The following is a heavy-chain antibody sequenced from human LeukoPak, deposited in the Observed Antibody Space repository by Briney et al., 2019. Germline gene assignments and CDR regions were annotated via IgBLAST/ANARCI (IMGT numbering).Heavy chain of an antibody. D-gene: IGHD1-1*01. V-gene: IGHV3-74*01. CDR2: IDSDGSGT. J-gene: IGHJ4*02. CDR1: GFTFSSYA. Sequence: GGSLRLSCAASGFTFSSYAMSWVRQAPGKGLVWVSRIDSDGSGTSNADSVKGRFTISRDNAKNTPYLQMNSLRAEDTAVYYCARDRYRSIDYWGQGTLVTVSS. CDR3: ARDRYRSIDY.